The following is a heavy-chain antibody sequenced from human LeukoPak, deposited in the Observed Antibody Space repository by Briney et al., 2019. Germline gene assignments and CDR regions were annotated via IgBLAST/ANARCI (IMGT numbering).Heavy chain of an antibody. J-gene: IGHJ6*03. CDR3: ARDYGGNSVYYYYMDI. CDR1: GFTFSSYS. V-gene: IGHV3-21*01. CDR2: ISSSSSYI. Sequence: GGSMRLSCAASGFTFSSYSMNWVRQAPGKGLEWVSSISSSSSYIYYADSVKGRFTISRDNAKNSLYLQMNSLRAEDTAVYYCARDYGGNSVYYYYMDIWGKGTTVTVSS. D-gene: IGHD4-23*01.